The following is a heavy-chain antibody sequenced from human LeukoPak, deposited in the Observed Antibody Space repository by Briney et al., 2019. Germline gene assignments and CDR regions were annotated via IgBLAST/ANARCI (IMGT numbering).Heavy chain of an antibody. CDR3: AKVSTDFWSGHYSYFDY. CDR1: GFTFSTYS. CDR2: ISGRSESK. D-gene: IGHD3-3*01. Sequence: PGGSLRLSCAASGFTFSTYSMNWVRQAPGKGLEWVSYISGRSESKSYADSVKGRFTISRDNAKNTLYLQMNSLRAEDTAVYYCAKVSTDFWSGHYSYFDYWGQGTLVTVSS. J-gene: IGHJ4*02. V-gene: IGHV3-48*01.